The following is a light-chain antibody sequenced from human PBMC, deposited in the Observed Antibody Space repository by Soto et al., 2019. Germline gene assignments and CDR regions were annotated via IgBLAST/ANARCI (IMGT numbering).Light chain of an antibody. CDR1: QSISDW. CDR2: DAS. V-gene: IGKV1-5*01. J-gene: IGKJ2*01. CDR3: QHYNSYSHT. Sequence: DIQVTQSPSTLSASVGDRVTITCRASQSISDWLAWYQQKPGKAPKLLIHDASSLKSGVPSRFSGSGSGTEFTLTISSLQPDDFATYYCQHYNSYSHTFGQGTKLEI.